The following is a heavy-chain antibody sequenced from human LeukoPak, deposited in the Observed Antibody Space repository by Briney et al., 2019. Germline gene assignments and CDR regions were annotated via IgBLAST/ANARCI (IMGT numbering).Heavy chain of an antibody. CDR1: GYSFNTYW. CDR3: ARRGKLSESRNWFDP. J-gene: IGHJ5*02. Sequence: NSGESLKISCKGSGYSFNTYWIGWVRQMPGKGLEWMGIIYAGDSDTRYSPSFQGQVTISADRSISTAYLQWSSLKASDTAMYYCARRGKLSESRNWFDPWGQGTLVTVSS. V-gene: IGHV5-51*01. D-gene: IGHD1-26*01. CDR2: IYAGDSDT.